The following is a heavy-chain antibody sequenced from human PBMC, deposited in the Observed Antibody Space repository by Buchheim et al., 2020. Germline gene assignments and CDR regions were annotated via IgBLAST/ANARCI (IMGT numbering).Heavy chain of an antibody. V-gene: IGHV3-66*01. Sequence: EVQLVESGGGLVQPGGSLRLSCAASGFTVSSNYMSWVRQAPGKGLEWVSDIYSGGSTYYADAVKGRFTISSDNSKNTLYLQMNSRIAEDTAVYYCARDFWSGYQSYYLDYGGQGTL. D-gene: IGHD3-3*01. J-gene: IGHJ4*02. CDR1: GFTVSSNY. CDR2: IYSGGST. CDR3: ARDFWSGYQSYYLDY.